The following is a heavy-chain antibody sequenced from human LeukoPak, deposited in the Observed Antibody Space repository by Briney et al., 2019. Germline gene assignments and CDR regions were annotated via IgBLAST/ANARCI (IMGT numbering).Heavy chain of an antibody. J-gene: IGHJ6*03. CDR3: AKGGGYEAQYYYYYLDV. CDR2: IRYDGSNK. CDR1: GFTLSNAW. D-gene: IGHD5-12*01. Sequence: GGSLRLSCAASGFTLSNAWMNWVRQAPGKGLEWVAFIRYDGSNKYYADSVKGRFTISRDNSKNTLYLQMKSLRAEDTAVYYCAKGGGYEAQYYYYYLDVWGKGTTVTISS. V-gene: IGHV3-30*02.